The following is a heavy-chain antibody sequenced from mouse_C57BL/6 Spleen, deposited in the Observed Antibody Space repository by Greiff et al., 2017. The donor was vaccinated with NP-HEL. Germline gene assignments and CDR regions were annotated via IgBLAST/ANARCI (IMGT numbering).Heavy chain of an antibody. CDR2: INYDGSST. CDR3: ARDGDYDEDYAMDY. J-gene: IGHJ4*01. V-gene: IGHV5-16*01. CDR1: GFTFSDYY. D-gene: IGHD2-4*01. Sequence: EVKVVESEGGLVQPGSSMKLSCTASGFTFSDYYMAWVRQVPEKGLEWVANINYDGSSTYYLDSLKSRFIISRDNAKNILYLQMSSLKSEDTATYYCARDGDYDEDYAMDYWGQGTSVTVSS.